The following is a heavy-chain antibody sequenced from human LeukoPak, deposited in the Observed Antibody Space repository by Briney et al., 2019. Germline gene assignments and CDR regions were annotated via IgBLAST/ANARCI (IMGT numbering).Heavy chain of an antibody. J-gene: IGHJ3*02. V-gene: IGHV3-53*01. CDR1: GFNVSSSF. CDR2: IYSIGST. CDR3: ARDRVYVGREDAFDI. Sequence: GGSLRVSRAASGFNVSSSFMSWVRQAPGKGLEWVSVIYSIGSTFYADSVKGRFTISRDNSKNMLYLHMNSLRAEDTAVYSCARDRVYVGREDAFDIWGQGTMVTVSS. D-gene: IGHD5/OR15-5a*01.